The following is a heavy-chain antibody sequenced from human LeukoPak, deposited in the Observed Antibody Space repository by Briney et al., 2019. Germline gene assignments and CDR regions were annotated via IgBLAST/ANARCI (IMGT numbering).Heavy chain of an antibody. J-gene: IGHJ1*01. CDR1: GGSISSYY. V-gene: IGHV4-4*09. CDR3: ARGGRISNYPT. CDR2: IYTSGST. Sequence: SETLSLTCTVSGGSISSYYWSWIRQPPGKGLEWIGYIYTSGSTNYNPSLKSRVTKSVDTSKNQFSLKLSSVTAADTAVYYCARGGRISNYPTWGQGTLVTVSS. D-gene: IGHD4-11*01.